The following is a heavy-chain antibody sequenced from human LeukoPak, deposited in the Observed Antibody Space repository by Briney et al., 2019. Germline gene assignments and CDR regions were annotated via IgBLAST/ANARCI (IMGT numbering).Heavy chain of an antibody. D-gene: IGHD6-19*01. CDR3: ARHEEYSSGWYVGPLYFDY. Sequence: SETLSLTCTVSAGSISSSSYYWGWIRQPPGKGLEWIGSIYYSGSTYYNSSLKSRVTISVDTSKNQFSLKLSSVTAADTAVYYCARHEEYSSGWYVGPLYFDYWGQGTLVTVSS. J-gene: IGHJ4*02. CDR2: IYYSGST. V-gene: IGHV4-39*01. CDR1: AGSISSSSYY.